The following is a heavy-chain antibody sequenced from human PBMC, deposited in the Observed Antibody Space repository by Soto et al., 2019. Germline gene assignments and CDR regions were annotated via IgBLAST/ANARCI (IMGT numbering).Heavy chain of an antibody. CDR3: AIGGYKADAFDI. V-gene: IGHV4-59*01. Sequence: SETLSVTCTVSGGSISSSYWSWIRQPPGKGLEWIGYIDYRGSTNYNPSLKSRVTISVDTSKNQFSLKLSSVTAADTAVYYCAIGGYKADAFDIWGQGTMVT. D-gene: IGHD5-12*01. J-gene: IGHJ3*02. CDR2: IDYRGST. CDR1: GGSISSSY.